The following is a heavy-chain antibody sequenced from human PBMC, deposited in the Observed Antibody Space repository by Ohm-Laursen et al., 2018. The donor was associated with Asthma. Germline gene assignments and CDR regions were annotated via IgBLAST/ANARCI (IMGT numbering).Heavy chain of an antibody. CDR2: IYYGGST. CDR1: GGSISSGGYY. CDR3: ARDRLDSSSSY. V-gene: IGHV4-61*08. D-gene: IGHD6-6*01. J-gene: IGHJ4*02. Sequence: GTLSLTCTVSGGSISSGGYYWSWIRQHPGKGLEWIGYIYYGGSTNYNPSLKSRVTISLDTSKNQFSLKLSSVTAADTAVYYCARDRLDSSSSYWGQGTLVTVSS.